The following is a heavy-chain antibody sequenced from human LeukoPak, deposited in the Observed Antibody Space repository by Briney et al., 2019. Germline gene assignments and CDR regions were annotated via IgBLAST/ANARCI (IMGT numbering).Heavy chain of an antibody. CDR1: GFTFSNYW. D-gene: IGHD5-12*01. CDR2: INQDGSEE. J-gene: IGHJ4*02. Sequence: AGGSLRLSCAASGFTFSNYWMTWVRQAPGKGLDWVAHINQDGSEEHYMDSAKARFTISRDNAKNSLSPQMNSLRAEDTAVYYCVRDGGVSGYDLLDYWGQGTLVTVSS. CDR3: VRDGGVSGYDLLDY. V-gene: IGHV3-7*01.